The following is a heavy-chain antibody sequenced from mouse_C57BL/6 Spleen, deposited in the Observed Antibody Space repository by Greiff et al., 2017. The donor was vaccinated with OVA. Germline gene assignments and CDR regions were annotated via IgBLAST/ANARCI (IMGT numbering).Heavy chain of an antibody. CDR2: ISSGSSTI. V-gene: IGHV5-17*01. D-gene: IGHD1-1*01. J-gene: IGHJ4*01. Sequence: DVKLVESGGGLVQPGGSLKLSCAASGFTFSDYGMHWVRQAPEKGLEWVAYISSGSSTIYYADTVKGRFTISRDNAKNTLFLQMTSLRSEDTAMYYCARNYYYGRSGAMDYWGQGTSVTVSS. CDR1: GFTFSDYG. CDR3: ARNYYYGRSGAMDY.